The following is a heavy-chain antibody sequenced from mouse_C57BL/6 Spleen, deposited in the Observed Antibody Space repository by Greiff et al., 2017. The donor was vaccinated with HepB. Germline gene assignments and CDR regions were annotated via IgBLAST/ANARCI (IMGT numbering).Heavy chain of an antibody. CDR2: IYPGDGDT. J-gene: IGHJ3*01. D-gene: IGHD1-1*01. CDR3: ASLYYGSSSFAY. Sequence: QVQLQQSGPELVKPGASVKISCKASGYAFSSSWMNWVKQRPGKGLEWIGRIYPGDGDTNYNGKFKGKATLTADKSSSTAYMQLSSLTSEDSAVYFCASLYYGSSSFAYWGQGTLVTVSA. CDR1: GYAFSSSW. V-gene: IGHV1-82*01.